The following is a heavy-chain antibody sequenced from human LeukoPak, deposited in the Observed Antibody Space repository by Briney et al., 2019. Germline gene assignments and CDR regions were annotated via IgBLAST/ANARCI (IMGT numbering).Heavy chain of an antibody. Sequence: GSLILSCAASGFTFSSYSMTWVRQAPGKGLEWVANIKQDGSEKQYVDSVKGRFAISRDNAKKSLYLQINTLRAEDTAVYYCVRGPHIAATSYWGQGTLVTVSS. CDR2: IKQDGSEK. CDR1: GFTFSSYS. J-gene: IGHJ4*02. V-gene: IGHV3-7*03. D-gene: IGHD6-25*01. CDR3: VRGPHIAATSY.